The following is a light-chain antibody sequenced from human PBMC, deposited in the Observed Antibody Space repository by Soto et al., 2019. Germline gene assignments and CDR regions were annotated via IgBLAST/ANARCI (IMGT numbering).Light chain of an antibody. J-gene: IGKJ1*01. CDR3: QQRSNWRT. CDR1: QGVSSY. CDR2: DAS. V-gene: IGKV3D-11*01. Sequence: EIEMTQSPATLSVSPGERPTLSLRASQGVSSYLAWYQQKPGQAPRLLIYDASNRATGIPARFSGSGSGTDFTLTISSLEPEDFAVYYCQQRSNWRTFGQGTKVDIK.